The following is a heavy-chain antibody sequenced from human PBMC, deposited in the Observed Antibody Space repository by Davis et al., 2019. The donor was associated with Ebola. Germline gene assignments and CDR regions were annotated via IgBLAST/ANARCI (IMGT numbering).Heavy chain of an antibody. CDR3: ARKDYGDYTNWFDP. D-gene: IGHD4-17*01. CDR1: GFTFSSYS. Sequence: PGGSLRLSCAASGFTFSSYSMNWVRQAPGKGLEWVSSISSSSSYIYYADSVKGRFTISRDNAKNSLYLQMNSLRAEDTAVYYCARKDYGDYTNWFDPWGQRTLVTVSS. CDR2: ISSSSSYI. J-gene: IGHJ5*02. V-gene: IGHV3-21*01.